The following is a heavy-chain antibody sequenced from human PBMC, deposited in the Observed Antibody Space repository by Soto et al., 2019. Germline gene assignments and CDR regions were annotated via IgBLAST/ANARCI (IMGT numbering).Heavy chain of an antibody. CDR2: ISGSGGST. V-gene: IGHV3-23*01. D-gene: IGHD6-13*01. CDR3: AKDSPRVAAAGTDWFDP. Sequence: AGGSLRLSCAASGFTFSSYAMSWVRQAPGKGLEWVSAISGSGGSTYYADSVKGRFTISRDNSKNTLYLQMNSLRAEDTAVYYCAKDSPRVAAAGTDWFDPWGQGTLVTVS. J-gene: IGHJ5*02. CDR1: GFTFSSYA.